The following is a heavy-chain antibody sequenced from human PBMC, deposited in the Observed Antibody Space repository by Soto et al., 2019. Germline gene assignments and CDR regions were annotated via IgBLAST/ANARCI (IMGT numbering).Heavy chain of an antibody. CDR1: GGSISSGGYY. CDR3: ARNPRDFLPFDY. CDR2: IYYSGST. J-gene: IGHJ4*02. Sequence: SGTLSLTCTVSGGSISSGGYYWSWIRQHPGKGLEWIGYIYYSGSTYYNPSLKSRVTISVDTSKNQFSLKLSSVTAADTAVYYCARNPRDFLPFDYWGQGKMVTVS. V-gene: IGHV4-31*03. D-gene: IGHD3-3*01.